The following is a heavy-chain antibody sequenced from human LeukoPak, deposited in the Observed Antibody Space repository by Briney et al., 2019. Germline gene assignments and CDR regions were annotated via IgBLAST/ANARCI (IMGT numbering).Heavy chain of an antibody. Sequence: ASVKVSCKASGYTFTSYGISWVRQAPGQGLEWMGWISAYNGNTNYAQKLQGRVTMTTDPSTSTAYMELRSLRSDDTAVYYCARDGETLPGYCSSTSCRYYYYGMDVWGQGTTVTVSS. CDR2: ISAYNGNT. D-gene: IGHD2-2*01. V-gene: IGHV1-18*01. CDR1: GYTFTSYG. J-gene: IGHJ6*02. CDR3: ARDGETLPGYCSSTSCRYYYYGMDV.